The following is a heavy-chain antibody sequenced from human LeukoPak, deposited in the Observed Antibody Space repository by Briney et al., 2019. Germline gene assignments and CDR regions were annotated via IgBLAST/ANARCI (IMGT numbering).Heavy chain of an antibody. CDR1: GGSISSSSYY. Sequence: SETLSLTCTVSGGSISSSSYYWGWIRQPPGKGLEWIGSIYYSGSTYYNPPLKSRVTISVDTSKNQFSLKLSSVTAADTAVYYCVGYYDSSGYYPDAFDIWGQGTMVTVSS. V-gene: IGHV4-39*07. D-gene: IGHD3-22*01. J-gene: IGHJ3*02. CDR3: VGYYDSSGYYPDAFDI. CDR2: IYYSGST.